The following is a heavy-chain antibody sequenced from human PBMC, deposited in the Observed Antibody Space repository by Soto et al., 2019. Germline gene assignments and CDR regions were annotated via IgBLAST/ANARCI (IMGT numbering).Heavy chain of an antibody. CDR3: ARAHYCTNGVCYSYGDDY. Sequence: QVQLVQSGAEVKKPGASVKVSCKASGYTFTSYDINWVRQATGQWLEWMGWMNPNSGNTGYAQKFQGRVTMTRNTSISTAYMELSSLSSEDTAVYYCARAHYCTNGVCYSYGDDYWGQGPLVTVSS. J-gene: IGHJ4*02. CDR1: GYTFTSYD. CDR2: MNPNSGNT. V-gene: IGHV1-8*01. D-gene: IGHD2-8*01.